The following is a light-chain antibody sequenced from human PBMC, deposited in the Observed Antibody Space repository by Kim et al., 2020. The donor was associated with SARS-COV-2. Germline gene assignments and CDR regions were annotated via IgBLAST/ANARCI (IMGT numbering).Light chain of an antibody. J-gene: IGKJ5*01. CDR2: AAS. CDR1: QGIRSY. Sequence: GRVGDRLTITCRASQGIRSYLAWSQRKPGKVPKLLIYAASPVQSGFPSSSGGSGSGTDFPLTTSSLQPEEFASYSCQQLNSYPITFGQGTRLGIK. V-gene: IGKV1-9*01. CDR3: QQLNSYPIT.